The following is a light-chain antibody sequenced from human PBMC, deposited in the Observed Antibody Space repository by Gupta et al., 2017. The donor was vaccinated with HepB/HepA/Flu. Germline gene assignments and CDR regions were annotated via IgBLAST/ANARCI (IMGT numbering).Light chain of an antibody. J-gene: IGLJ2*01. CDR3: AAWDDSLIGLV. Sequence: FLPQPPSGSEAPGRRVPIPGSGSSSNIGNNAVNWYQQLPGKSPKLLIYYDDLLPSGVSDRFSGSRSGTSASLAISGLQSEDEAEYYCAAWDDSLIGLVFGGGTKLTVL. CDR1: SSNIGNNA. CDR2: YDD. V-gene: IGLV1-36*01.